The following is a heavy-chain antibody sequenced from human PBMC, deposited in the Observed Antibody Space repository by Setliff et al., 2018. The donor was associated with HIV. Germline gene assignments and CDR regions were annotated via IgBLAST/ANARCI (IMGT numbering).Heavy chain of an antibody. Sequence: GGSLRLSCVASGFNITNQYMTWIRQSPGKGLECVSVIYIDDLTFYTDSVKGRFTISRDTSKNTVYLEMKSLRAGDTALYYCAKGYYYYYMDVWGKGTTVTVSS. CDR1: GFNITNQY. CDR3: AKGYYYYYMDV. CDR2: IYIDDLT. J-gene: IGHJ6*03. V-gene: IGHV3-53*01.